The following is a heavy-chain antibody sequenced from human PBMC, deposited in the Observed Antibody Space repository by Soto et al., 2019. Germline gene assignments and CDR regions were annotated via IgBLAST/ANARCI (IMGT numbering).Heavy chain of an antibody. CDR2: IIPIFGTA. CDR3: ARAYCSGGSCYPSGAFDI. V-gene: IGHV1-69*13. D-gene: IGHD2-15*01. J-gene: IGHJ3*02. Sequence: SVKVSCKASGGTFSSYAISWVRQAPGQGLEWMGGIIPIFGTANYAQKFQGRVTITADESTSTAYMELSSLRSEDTAVYYCARAYCSGGSCYPSGAFDIWGQGTMVTVS. CDR1: GGTFSSYA.